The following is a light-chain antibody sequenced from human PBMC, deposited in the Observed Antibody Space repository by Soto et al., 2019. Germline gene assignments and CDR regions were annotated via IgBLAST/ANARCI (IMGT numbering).Light chain of an antibody. CDR2: YAS. CDR3: QQRSSWPPYT. Sequence: EIVLTQSPATLSLSPGEGATLSCRASQSVSSSLAWYQQKPGQAPRLLIYYASNRATGIPARFSGSGSGTDFTLTISSLEPEDFAVYYCQQRSSWPPYTFGQGTKLEIK. J-gene: IGKJ2*01. CDR1: QSVSSS. V-gene: IGKV3-11*01.